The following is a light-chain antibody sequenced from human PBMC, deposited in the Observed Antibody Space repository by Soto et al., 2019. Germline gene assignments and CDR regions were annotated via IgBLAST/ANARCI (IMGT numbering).Light chain of an antibody. CDR3: QQYSSYSPYT. CDR1: QTVYSW. Sequence: DIQMTQSPSTVSASVGDRVTITCRASQTVYSWLAWYQQKPGKAPKLLISEASTLQSGVPSRFAGSGSGTEFTLAISRLQPDDFETYYCQQYSSYSPYTFGQGTKVEI. CDR2: EAS. J-gene: IGKJ2*01. V-gene: IGKV1-5*03.